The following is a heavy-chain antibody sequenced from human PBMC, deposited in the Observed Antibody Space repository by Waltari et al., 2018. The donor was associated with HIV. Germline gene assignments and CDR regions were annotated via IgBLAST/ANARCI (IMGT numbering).Heavy chain of an antibody. D-gene: IGHD5-18*01. CDR3: ARIDTAMVTAFDY. CDR1: GFTSSIYT. CDR2: ISSSSSTI. J-gene: IGHJ4*02. V-gene: IGHV3-48*01. Sequence: EAQLVECGGGWVQPGGALRLACGASGFTSSIYTINWVRQAPGKWLEWVSYISSSSSTIYYADSVKGRFTISRDNAKNSLYLQRNSLRAEDTAVYYCARIDTAMVTAFDYWGQGTLVTVSS.